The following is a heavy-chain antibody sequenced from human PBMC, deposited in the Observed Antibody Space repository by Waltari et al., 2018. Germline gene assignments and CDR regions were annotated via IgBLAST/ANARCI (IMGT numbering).Heavy chain of an antibody. CDR2: EYQRGGT. J-gene: IGHJ4*02. CDR1: SYSVRRGFY. D-gene: IGHD3-16*01. V-gene: IGHV4-38-2*01. CDR3: ANSYDHDGIFQF. Sequence: QVQLRESGPGLVKPWETLSLTCVVSSYSVRRGFYWGWIRQPPGGAWEWIGNEYQRGGTYYNPSLRSRVTMSMDTSNNLFFLRLTSVSAADTAVYYCANSYDHDGIFQFWGQGAQVTVSS.